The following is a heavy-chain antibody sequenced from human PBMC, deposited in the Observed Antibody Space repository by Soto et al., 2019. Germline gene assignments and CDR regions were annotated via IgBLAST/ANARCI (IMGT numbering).Heavy chain of an antibody. J-gene: IGHJ6*02. D-gene: IGHD5-12*01. V-gene: IGHV4-30-2*01. CDR2: IYHSGST. CDR1: GGSISSGGYS. CDR3: ARVWIYGMDV. Sequence: LSLTCAVSGGSISSGGYSWSWIRQPPGKGLEWIGYIYHSGSTYYNPSLKSRVTISVDRSKNQFSLKLSSVTAADTAVYYCARVWIYGMDVWGQGTTVTVSS.